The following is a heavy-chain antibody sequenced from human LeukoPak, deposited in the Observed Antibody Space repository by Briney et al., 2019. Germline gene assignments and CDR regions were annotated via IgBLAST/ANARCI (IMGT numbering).Heavy chain of an antibody. Sequence: ASVTVSCMVSGGSLSSFAFSWARPAPGQGLEWMGGIIPMYATANYAQKFQGRVTITADESTSTAYMELSSLRSEDTAVYYCASRWILGYCSSNTCGHNYYNGMDVWGKGTTVTVSS. V-gene: IGHV1-69*13. CDR2: IIPMYATA. D-gene: IGHD2-2*01. J-gene: IGHJ6*04. CDR1: GGSLSSFA. CDR3: ASRWILGYCSSNTCGHNYYNGMDV.